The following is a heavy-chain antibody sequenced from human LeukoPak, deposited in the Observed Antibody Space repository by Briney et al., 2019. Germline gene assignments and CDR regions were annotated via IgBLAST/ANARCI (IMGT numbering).Heavy chain of an antibody. Sequence: GASVKVSCKASGYTFTSYYMHWVRQAPGQGLEWMGWINPNSGGTNYAQKLQGRVTMTTDTSTSTAYMELRSLRSDDTAVYYCASTRTIFGVVISFDPWGQGTLVTVSS. J-gene: IGHJ5*02. CDR2: INPNSGGT. CDR3: ASTRTIFGVVISFDP. CDR1: GYTFTSYY. D-gene: IGHD3-3*01. V-gene: IGHV1-2*02.